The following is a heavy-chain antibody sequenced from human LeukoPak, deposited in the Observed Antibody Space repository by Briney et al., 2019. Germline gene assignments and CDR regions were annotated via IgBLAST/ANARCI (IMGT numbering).Heavy chain of an antibody. D-gene: IGHD2-2*01. CDR2: ISAYNGNT. CDR1: GYTFTSYG. J-gene: IGHJ5*02. CDR3: ARGFDIVVVPAAMPVGWCDP. V-gene: IGHV1-18*01. Sequence: ASVKVSCKASGYTFTSYGISWVRQAPGQGLEWMGWISAYNGNTNYAQKLQGRVTMTTDTSTSTAYMELRSLRSDDTAVYYCARGFDIVVVPAAMPVGWCDPWGQGTLVTVSS.